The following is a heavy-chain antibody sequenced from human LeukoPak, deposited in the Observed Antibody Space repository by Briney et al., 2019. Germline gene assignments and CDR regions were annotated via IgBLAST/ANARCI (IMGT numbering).Heavy chain of an antibody. CDR2: FDPEDGET. V-gene: IGHV1-24*01. CDR1: GYTLTELS. D-gene: IGHD3-22*01. CDR3: ARGYYHSSGSLGDAFDI. J-gene: IGHJ3*02. Sequence: GASVKVSCKVSGYTLTELSMHWVRQAPGKGLEWMGGFDPEDGETIYAQKFQGRVTMTEDTSTDTAYMELSSPRSEDTAVYYCARGYYHSSGSLGDAFDIWGQGTMVTVSS.